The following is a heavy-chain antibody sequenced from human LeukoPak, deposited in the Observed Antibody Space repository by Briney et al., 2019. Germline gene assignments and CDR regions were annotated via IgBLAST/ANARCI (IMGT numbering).Heavy chain of an antibody. Sequence: EASVKVSCKASGYTFTSYYMHWVRQAPGQGLEWLGIINPSGGSTSYAQKFQGRVTMTRDTSTSTVYMELSSMRSEDTAVYYCARQLFGMVRRFDPWGQGTLVAVSS. CDR2: INPSGGST. CDR3: ARQLFGMVRRFDP. CDR1: GYTFTSYY. J-gene: IGHJ5*02. D-gene: IGHD3-3*01. V-gene: IGHV1-46*01.